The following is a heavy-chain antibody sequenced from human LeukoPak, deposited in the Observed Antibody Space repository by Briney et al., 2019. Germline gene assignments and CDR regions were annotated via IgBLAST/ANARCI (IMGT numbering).Heavy chain of an antibody. V-gene: IGHV1-69*13. J-gene: IGHJ4*02. Sequence: GASVKVSCKASGGTFSSYAISWVRQAPGQGLEWMGGIIPIFGTANYAQKFQGRVTITADESTSTAYMELSSLRSEDTAVYYCARGTPIVVVPAAQWIFDYWGQGTLVTVSS. D-gene: IGHD2-2*01. CDR1: GGTFSSYA. CDR2: IIPIFGTA. CDR3: ARGTPIVVVPAAQWIFDY.